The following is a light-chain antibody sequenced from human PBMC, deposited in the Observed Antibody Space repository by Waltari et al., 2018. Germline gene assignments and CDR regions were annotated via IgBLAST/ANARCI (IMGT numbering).Light chain of an antibody. Sequence: DIQMTQSPSTLSASVGDRGTITCRASQNINTWLAWHQQKPGKAPKLLIYKASSLESGVPSRFSGSGSGTEYTLTISSLQPDDFATYYCLQYNGEPRTFGQGTKVEVK. J-gene: IGKJ1*01. CDR1: QNINTW. V-gene: IGKV1-5*03. CDR3: LQYNGEPRT. CDR2: KAS.